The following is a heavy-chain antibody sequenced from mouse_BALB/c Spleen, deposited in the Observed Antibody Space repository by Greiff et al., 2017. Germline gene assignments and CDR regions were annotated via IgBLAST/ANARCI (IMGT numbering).Heavy chain of an antibody. CDR3: TRRIYYDYDWYFDV. D-gene: IGHD2-4*01. J-gene: IGHJ1*01. Sequence: EVHLVESGGGLVQPGGSMKLSCVASGFTFSNYWMNWVRQSPEKGLEWVAEIRLKSNNYATHYAESVKGRFTISRDDSKSSVYLQMNNLRAEDTGIYYCTRRIYYDYDWYFDVWGAGTTVTVSS. V-gene: IGHV6-6*02. CDR2: IRLKSNNYAT. CDR1: GFTFSNYW.